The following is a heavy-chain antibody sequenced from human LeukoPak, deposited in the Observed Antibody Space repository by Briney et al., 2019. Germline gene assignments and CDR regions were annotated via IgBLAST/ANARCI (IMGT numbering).Heavy chain of an antibody. J-gene: IGHJ6*03. CDR1: GFTFSSYS. V-gene: IGHV3-21*01. D-gene: IGHD3-22*01. CDR2: ISSSSSYI. Sequence: GGSLRLSCAASGFTFSSYSMNWVRQAPGKGLEWVSSISSSSSYIYYADSVKGRFTISRDNAKNSLYLQMNSLRAEDTAVYYCARALSYYDSSGYYYYYYMDVWGKGTTVTVSS. CDR3: ARALSYYDSSGYYYYYYMDV.